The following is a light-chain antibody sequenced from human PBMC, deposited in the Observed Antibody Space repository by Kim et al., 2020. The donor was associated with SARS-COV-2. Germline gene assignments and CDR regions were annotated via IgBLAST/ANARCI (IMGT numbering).Light chain of an antibody. Sequence: QSALTQPRSVSGSPGQSVTISCTGTSSDVGGYNYVSWYQQHPGKAPKLMIYDVSKRPSGVPDRFSGSKSGNTASLTTSGLQGEDEADYYCCSYAGSYTEVFGGGTQLTVL. CDR2: DVS. J-gene: IGLJ2*01. CDR3: CSYAGSYTEV. CDR1: SSDVGGYNY. V-gene: IGLV2-11*01.